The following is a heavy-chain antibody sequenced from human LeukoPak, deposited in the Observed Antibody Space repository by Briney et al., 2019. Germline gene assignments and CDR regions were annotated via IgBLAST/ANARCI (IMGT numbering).Heavy chain of an antibody. D-gene: IGHD6-13*01. V-gene: IGHV3-23*01. CDR3: VKGRISEDGLDF. CDR1: GFTFSRSA. J-gene: IGHJ4*02. CDR2: ISSSGNT. Sequence: GGSLRLSCAASGFTFSRSAMTWVRQTPGKGLDWVSSISSSGNTYYADSVKGRFTISRDNSKNMLYLQMNSLRAEDTVVYYCVKGRISEDGLDFWGQGTLVTVSS.